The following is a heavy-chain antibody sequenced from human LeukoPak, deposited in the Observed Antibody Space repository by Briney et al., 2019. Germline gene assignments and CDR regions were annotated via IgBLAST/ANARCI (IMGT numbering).Heavy chain of an antibody. V-gene: IGHV3-7*01. CDR2: IKYDGSDK. CDR1: GFTFSSHW. J-gene: IGHJ4*02. CDR3: ARSPSRDFDY. Sequence: GGSLRLSCAASGFTFSSHWMTWVRQAPGKGLEWVANIKYDGSDKYYVDSVKGRFTISRDNAKNSLYLQMSSLRAEDTAVYYCARSPSRDFDYWGQGTLVTVSS.